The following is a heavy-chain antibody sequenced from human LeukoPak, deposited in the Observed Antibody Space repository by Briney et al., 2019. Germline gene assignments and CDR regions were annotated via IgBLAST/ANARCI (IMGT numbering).Heavy chain of an antibody. Sequence: SETLSLTCTVAGDFVSGISFYWSWIRQPPGKGLQYIGYIQYSGSTNYNPSLKSRVTISVDTSKNQFSLKLSSVTAADTAVYYCARYYGRSGYRSTPHFDYCGQGTLVTVSS. CDR3: ARYYGRSGYRSTPHFDY. CDR2: IQYSGST. V-gene: IGHV4-61*01. D-gene: IGHD3-22*01. CDR1: GDFVSGISFY. J-gene: IGHJ4*02.